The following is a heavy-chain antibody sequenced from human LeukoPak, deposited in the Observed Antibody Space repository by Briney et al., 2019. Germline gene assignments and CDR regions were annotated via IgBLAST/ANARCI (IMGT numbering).Heavy chain of an antibody. Sequence: PSETLSLTCTVSGYSISSGYYWGWIRQPPGKGLEWIGSIYHSGSTYYNPSLKSRVTISVDPSKKQFSLSLSSVTAADTALYFCARSYSSTWRSPFDSWGQGAQVIVSS. D-gene: IGHD6-13*01. CDR1: GYSISSGYY. CDR2: IYHSGST. CDR3: ARSYSSTWRSPFDS. V-gene: IGHV4-38-2*02. J-gene: IGHJ4*02.